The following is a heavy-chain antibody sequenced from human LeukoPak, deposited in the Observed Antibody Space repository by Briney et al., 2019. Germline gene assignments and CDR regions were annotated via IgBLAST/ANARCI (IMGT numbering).Heavy chain of an antibody. V-gene: IGHV4-59*08. CDR1: RGSISSYF. J-gene: IGHJ3*02. D-gene: IGHD5-24*01. CDR3: ARHLLLEEITFHPALDM. CDR2: ISYSGGT. Sequence: SETLSLTCTVSRGSISSYFWSWVRQPPGKGLEWIGYISYSGGTKYTSSLKGRVTMSLDTSKNQFTLELSSVTAADTAFYYCARHLLLEEITFHPALDMWGLGTMVTVSS.